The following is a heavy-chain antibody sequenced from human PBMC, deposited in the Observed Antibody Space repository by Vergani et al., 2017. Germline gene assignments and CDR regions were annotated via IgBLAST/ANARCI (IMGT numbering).Heavy chain of an antibody. J-gene: IGHJ2*01. CDR1: GGSIISSTYY. Sequence: QLQLQESGPGPVKPSETLSLTCTVSGGSIISSTYYWGWIRQPPGKGLEWIGEINHSGSTNYNPSLKSRVTISVDTSKNQFSLKLSSVTAADTAVYYCARGGRRYFDLWGRGTLVTVSS. V-gene: IGHV4-39*07. CDR2: INHSGST. CDR3: ARGGRRYFDL.